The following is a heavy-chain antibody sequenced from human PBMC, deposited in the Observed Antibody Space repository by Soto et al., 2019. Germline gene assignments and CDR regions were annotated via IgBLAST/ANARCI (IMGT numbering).Heavy chain of an antibody. Sequence: EVQLLESGGGLVQPGGSLRLSCAASGFTFSSSGMSWVRQPLGKGLEWISGLSGRDGRTTYADSVKGRFTISRDNSKNTLYLQMDSLRVEGTAVYYCAKDSGYDSTDWGQGTLVTVSS. CDR3: AKDSGYDSTD. CDR1: GFTFSSSG. J-gene: IGHJ4*02. CDR2: LSGRDGRT. V-gene: IGHV3-23*01. D-gene: IGHD3-22*01.